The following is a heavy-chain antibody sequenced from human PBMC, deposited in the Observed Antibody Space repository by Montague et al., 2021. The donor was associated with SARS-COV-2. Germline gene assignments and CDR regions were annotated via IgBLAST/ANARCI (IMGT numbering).Heavy chain of an antibody. CDR2: IHHSGGT. V-gene: IGHV4-4*02. CDR1: SASGGSVSSDEYY. Sequence: SETLSLTCTVSSASGGSVSSDEYYWSWVRQPPGKGLEWIGEIHHSGGTNYNPSLKSRVTISLDQSKNQFSVELTFVTAADTALYYCLRAGGFDNRPPVWGQGVLVTVSS. D-gene: IGHD5-12*01. CDR3: LRAGGFDNRPPV. J-gene: IGHJ4*02.